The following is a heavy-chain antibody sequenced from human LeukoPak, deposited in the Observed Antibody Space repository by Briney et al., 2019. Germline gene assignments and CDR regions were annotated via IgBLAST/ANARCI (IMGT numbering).Heavy chain of an antibody. Sequence: PGGSLRLSCAASGFAFSNAWMSWVRQAPGNGLEWVGRIKSKTDGGTTEYAAPVKGRFTISGDDSKNTLYLQMNSLKTEDTAVYYCTTENSSGWYYLDYWGQGTLVTVSS. D-gene: IGHD6-19*01. CDR3: TTENSSGWYYLDY. CDR2: IKSKTDGGTT. J-gene: IGHJ4*02. CDR1: GFAFSNAW. V-gene: IGHV3-15*01.